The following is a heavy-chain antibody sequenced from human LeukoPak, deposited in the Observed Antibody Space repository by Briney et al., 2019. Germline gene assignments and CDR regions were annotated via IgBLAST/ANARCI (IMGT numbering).Heavy chain of an antibody. CDR1: GFTFTSSA. J-gene: IGHJ5*02. CDR3: AAVLATYYYDSSGYYSENNWFDP. Sequence: GXSVKVSCKASGFTFTSSAMQWVRQARGQRLEWIGWIVVGSGNTNYAQKFQERVTITRDMSTSTAYMELSSLRSEDTAVYYCAAVLATYYYDSSGYYSENNWFDPWGQGTLVTVSS. V-gene: IGHV1-58*02. D-gene: IGHD3-22*01. CDR2: IVVGSGNT.